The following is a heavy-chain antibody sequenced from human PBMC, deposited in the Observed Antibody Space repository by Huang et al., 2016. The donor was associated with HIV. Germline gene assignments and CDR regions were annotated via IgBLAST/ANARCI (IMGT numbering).Heavy chain of an antibody. Sequence: QVQLQESGPGLVKPSETLSLTCTVSGGSIISHYWSWIRQPPGKGLEWIGSIYYSGSTNDNPSLKSRVTRSVDTSKNQFSLKLSSVTAADTAVYYCARGDVLRYFDWLGGYWYFDLWGRGTLVTVSS. CDR1: GGSIISHY. V-gene: IGHV4-59*11. CDR3: ARGDVLRYFDWLGGYWYFDL. D-gene: IGHD3-9*01. J-gene: IGHJ2*01. CDR2: IYYSGST.